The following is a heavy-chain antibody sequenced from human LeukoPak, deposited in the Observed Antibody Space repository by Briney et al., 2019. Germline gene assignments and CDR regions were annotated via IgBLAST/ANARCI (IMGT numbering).Heavy chain of an antibody. Sequence: PSETLSLTCVVYGGSFSGYYWNWIRQPPGKGLEWIGEINHSGSTNYNPSLKSRVTISVDTSKNQLSLEVSSVTAADTAVYYCAIGMARAAGFDYWGQGTLVTVSS. CDR2: INHSGST. CDR1: GGSFSGYY. J-gene: IGHJ4*02. V-gene: IGHV4-34*01. CDR3: AIGMARAAGFDY. D-gene: IGHD2-15*01.